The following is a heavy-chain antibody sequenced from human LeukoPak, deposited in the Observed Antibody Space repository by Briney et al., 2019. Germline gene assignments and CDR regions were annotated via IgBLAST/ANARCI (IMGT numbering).Heavy chain of an antibody. CDR3: ARISSDSISYYDH. J-gene: IGHJ4*02. CDR2: INSEGSTI. V-gene: IGHV3-74*01. Sequence: GGSLRLSCAGSGITFSTYWMHWVRQAPGKGLVWVSRINSEGSTISYADSVKGRFTISRDNAKHTLFPQMNSLRAEDTAVYYCARISSDSISYYDHWGQGTLVTVSS. CDR1: GITFSTYW. D-gene: IGHD3-22*01.